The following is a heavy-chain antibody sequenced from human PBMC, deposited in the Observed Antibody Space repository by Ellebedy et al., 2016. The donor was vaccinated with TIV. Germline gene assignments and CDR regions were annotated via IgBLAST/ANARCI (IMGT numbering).Heavy chain of an antibody. CDR1: GGSISSSNW. CDR3: ARCSTVNYGGNSSLFYGMDV. Sequence: SETLSLTCAVSGGSISSSNWWSWVRQPPGKGLEWIGEIYHSGSTNYNPSLKSRVTISVDKSKNQFSLKLSSVTAADTAVYYCARCSTVNYGGNSSLFYGMDVWGQGTTVTVSS. J-gene: IGHJ6*02. CDR2: IYHSGST. V-gene: IGHV4-4*02. D-gene: IGHD4-23*01.